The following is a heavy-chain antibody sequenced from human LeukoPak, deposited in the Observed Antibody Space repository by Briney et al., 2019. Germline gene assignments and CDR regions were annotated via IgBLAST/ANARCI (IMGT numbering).Heavy chain of an antibody. CDR3: ARVDIVATIIDY. D-gene: IGHD5-12*01. CDR1: GGSISSGGYS. V-gene: IGHV4-30-2*01. Sequence: SQTLSLACAVSGGSISSGGYSWSWIRQPPGKGLEWIGYIYHSGSIYYNPSLKSRVTISVDRSKNQFSLKLSSVTAADTAVYYCARVDIVATIIDYWGQGTLVTVSS. CDR2: IYHSGSI. J-gene: IGHJ4*02.